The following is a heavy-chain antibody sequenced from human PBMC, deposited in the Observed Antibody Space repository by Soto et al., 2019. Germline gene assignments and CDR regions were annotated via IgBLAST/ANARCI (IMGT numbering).Heavy chain of an antibody. CDR1: GFTFSNAW. J-gene: IGHJ4*02. Sequence: EVQLVESGGGLVKPGGSLRLSCAASGFTFSNAWMSWVRQAPGKGLEWVGRIKSKTDGGTTDYDAPVKGRFTISRDDSTNTMYLQMNSLKAADTAVYYCTTDRSFYDYIWGSYRFEDYWGQGTLVPVSS. D-gene: IGHD3-16*02. CDR3: TTDRSFYDYIWGSYRFEDY. V-gene: IGHV3-15*01. CDR2: IKSKTDGGTT.